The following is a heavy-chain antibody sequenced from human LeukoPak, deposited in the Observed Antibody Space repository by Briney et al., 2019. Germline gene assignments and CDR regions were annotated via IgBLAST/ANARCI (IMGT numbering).Heavy chain of an antibody. J-gene: IGHJ5*02. Sequence: PSETLSLTCTVSGGSISSYYWSSIRQPAGKGLEWIGRIYTSGSTNYNPSLKSRVTMSVDTSKNQFSLKLSSVTAADTAVYYCARVWSSSWYVFDPWGQGTLVTVSS. CDR2: IYTSGST. V-gene: IGHV4-4*07. D-gene: IGHD6-13*01. CDR3: ARVWSSSWYVFDP. CDR1: GGSISSYY.